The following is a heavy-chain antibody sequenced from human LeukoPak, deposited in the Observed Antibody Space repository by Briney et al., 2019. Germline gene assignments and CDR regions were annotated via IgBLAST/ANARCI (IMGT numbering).Heavy chain of an antibody. CDR3: ARAYYYDSSGYYLSY. CDR2: ISAYNGNT. Sequence: ASVKVSCKASGYTFTSYGISWVRQAPGQGLEWMGWISAYNGNTNYAQKLQGRVTMTTDTSTSTAYMELRSLRSDDTAVYHCARAYYYDSSGYYLSYWGQGTLVTVSS. V-gene: IGHV1-18*01. D-gene: IGHD3-22*01. CDR1: GYTFTSYG. J-gene: IGHJ4*02.